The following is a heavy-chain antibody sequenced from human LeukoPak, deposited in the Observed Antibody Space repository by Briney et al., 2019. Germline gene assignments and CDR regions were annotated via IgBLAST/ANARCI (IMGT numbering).Heavy chain of an antibody. V-gene: IGHV3-48*01. J-gene: IGHJ4*02. Sequence: GGSLRLSCAASGFTFSSYSMNWVRQAPGKGLELVSYISSSSSTIYYADSVKGRFTISRDNAKNSLYLQMNSLRAEDTAVYYCARDHIVGGAYYFDYWGQGTLVTVSS. CDR3: ARDHIVGGAYYFDY. CDR1: GFTFSSYS. D-gene: IGHD1-26*01. CDR2: ISSSSSTI.